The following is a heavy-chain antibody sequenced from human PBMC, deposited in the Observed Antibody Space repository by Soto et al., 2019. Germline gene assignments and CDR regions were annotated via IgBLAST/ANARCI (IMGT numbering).Heavy chain of an antibody. Sequence: EVQLVESGGGLVQPGGSLRLSCAASGFTFSSYSMNWVRQAPGKGLEWVSYISSSSSTIYYADSVKGRFTISRDNAKNSLYLQLNSRRAEDTAVYYCARDLNLGSFDYWGQGTLVTVSS. J-gene: IGHJ4*02. V-gene: IGHV3-48*01. CDR1: GFTFSSYS. CDR2: ISSSSSTI. CDR3: ARDLNLGSFDY.